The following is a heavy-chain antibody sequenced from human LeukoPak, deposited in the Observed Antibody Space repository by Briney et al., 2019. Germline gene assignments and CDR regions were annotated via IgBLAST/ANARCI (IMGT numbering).Heavy chain of an antibody. D-gene: IGHD2-15*01. CDR3: ATEGILVVVAATSLDY. J-gene: IGHJ4*02. CDR1: GGTFSSYA. Sequence: ASVKVSCEASGGTFSSYAISWVRQAPGQGLEWMGGIIPIFGTANYAQKFQGRVTITADESTSTAYMELSSLRSEDTAVYYCATEGILVVVAATSLDYWGQGTLVTVSS. V-gene: IGHV1-69*13. CDR2: IIPIFGTA.